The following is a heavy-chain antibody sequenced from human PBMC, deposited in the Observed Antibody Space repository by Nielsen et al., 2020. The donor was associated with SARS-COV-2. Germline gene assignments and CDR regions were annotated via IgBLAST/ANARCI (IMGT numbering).Heavy chain of an antibody. J-gene: IGHJ3*01. D-gene: IGHD1-26*01. CDR3: ARNSGSYRIYDAFSV. CDR1: GDSINSGGYY. CDR2: IYHGGST. Sequence: LRLSCSVSGDSINSGGYYWSWIRQHPGKGLEWIGDIYHGGSTYYNPSLKSRLTLSTDTSKNQFSLTLTSVTAADTAIYFCARNSGSYRIYDAFSVWGQGTVVTVSS. V-gene: IGHV4-31*03.